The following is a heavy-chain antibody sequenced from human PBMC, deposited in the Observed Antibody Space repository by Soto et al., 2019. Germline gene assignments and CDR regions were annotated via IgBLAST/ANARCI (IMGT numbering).Heavy chain of an antibody. CDR3: ARDRNIVVVVAAGAFDI. D-gene: IGHD2-15*01. V-gene: IGHV1-18*01. J-gene: IGHJ3*02. CDR2: ISAYNGNT. CDR1: GYTFTSYG. Sequence: ASVKVSCKASGYTFTSYGISWVRQAPGQGLEWMGWISAYNGNTNYAQKLQGRVTMTRDTSISTAYMELSRLRSDDTAVYYCARDRNIVVVVAAGAFDIWGQGTMVTVS.